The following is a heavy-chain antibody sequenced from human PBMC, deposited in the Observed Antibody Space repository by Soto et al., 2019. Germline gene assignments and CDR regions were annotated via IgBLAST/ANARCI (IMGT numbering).Heavy chain of an antibody. CDR2: ISYDGSNK. D-gene: IGHD6-13*01. J-gene: IGHJ6*02. CDR3: AKDFAAVSGMDV. Sequence: GGSLRLSCAASGFTFSSYGMHWVRQAPGKGLEWVAVISYDGSNKYYADSVKGRFTISRDNSKNTLYLQMNSLRAEDTAVYYCAKDFAAVSGMDVWGQGTTVTVSS. CDR1: GFTFSSYG. V-gene: IGHV3-30*18.